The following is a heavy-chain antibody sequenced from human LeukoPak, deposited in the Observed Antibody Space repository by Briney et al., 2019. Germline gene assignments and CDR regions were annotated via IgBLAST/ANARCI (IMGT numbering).Heavy chain of an antibody. J-gene: IGHJ6*03. Sequence: KPSETLSLTCTASGGSISSSSYYWGWIRQPPGKGLEWIGSIYYSGSTYYNPSLKSRVTISVDTSKNQFSLKLSSVTAADTAVYYCASNIIAARPLYYYYMDVWGKGTTVTVSS. V-gene: IGHV4-39*01. CDR2: IYYSGST. CDR3: ASNIIAARPLYYYYMDV. CDR1: GGSISSSSYY. D-gene: IGHD6-6*01.